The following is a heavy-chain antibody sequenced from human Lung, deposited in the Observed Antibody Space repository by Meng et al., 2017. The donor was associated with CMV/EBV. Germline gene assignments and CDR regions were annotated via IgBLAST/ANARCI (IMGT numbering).Heavy chain of an antibody. V-gene: IGHV7-4-1*02. J-gene: IGHJ4*02. Sequence: GRLGKLGSEWNSPGASVKVSCRPSGYTFTSYAINWVRQAPGQGPDWMGWIDPNTGNPTYDQGFTGRFVFSLDTSVSTAYLQINSLRADDTAVYYCARDSPLDGYSLLDYWGQGTLVTVSS. CDR1: GYTFTSYA. D-gene: IGHD5-18*01. CDR3: ARDSPLDGYSLLDY. CDR2: IDPNTGNP.